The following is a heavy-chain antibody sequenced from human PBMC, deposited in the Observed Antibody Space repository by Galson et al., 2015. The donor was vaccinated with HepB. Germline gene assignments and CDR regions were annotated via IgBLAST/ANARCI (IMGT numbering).Heavy chain of an antibody. J-gene: IGHJ4*02. CDR3: AKDRGTHHDYGDLGNPIFDY. V-gene: IGHV3-23*01. CDR1: GFTFSSYA. D-gene: IGHD4-17*01. Sequence: SLRLSCAASGFTFSSYAMNWVRQAPGKGLEWVSAISGSGGNTYYSDSVRGRVTISRDNSKNTLYLQMNSLRAEDTAVYYCAKDRGTHHDYGDLGNPIFDYWGQGTLVTVSS. CDR2: ISGSGGNT.